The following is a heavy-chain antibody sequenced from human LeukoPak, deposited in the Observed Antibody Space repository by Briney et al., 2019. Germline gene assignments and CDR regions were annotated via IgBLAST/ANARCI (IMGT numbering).Heavy chain of an antibody. V-gene: IGHV4-59*01. CDR3: ARDNNNWYGWFDP. D-gene: IGHD1-1*01. Sequence: PSETLSLTCTVSGGSIRSYYWSWIRQPPGKGLEWIGYIYYSGSTNYNPSLKSRVTISVDTSKNQFSLKLSSVTAADTAVYYCARDNNNWYGWFDPWGQGTLVTVPS. CDR2: IYYSGST. CDR1: GGSIRSYY. J-gene: IGHJ5*02.